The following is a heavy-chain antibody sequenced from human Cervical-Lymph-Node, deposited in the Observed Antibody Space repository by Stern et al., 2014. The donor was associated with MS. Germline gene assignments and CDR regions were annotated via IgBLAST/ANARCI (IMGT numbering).Heavy chain of an antibody. J-gene: IGHJ4*02. D-gene: IGHD1-1*01. V-gene: IGHV3-53*01. CDR1: GFTVSRDY. CDR3: ARDTSSPERSDW. CDR2: ITNVGST. Sequence: EVPLVESGGGVIQPGGSLRLSCTASGFTVSRDYMTWVRQAPGKGLAWVSLITNVGSTFYTDSVKGRFTISRDDAKNTVYLHMTSLRAEDTAMYYCARDTSSPERSDWWGQGTLVTVSS.